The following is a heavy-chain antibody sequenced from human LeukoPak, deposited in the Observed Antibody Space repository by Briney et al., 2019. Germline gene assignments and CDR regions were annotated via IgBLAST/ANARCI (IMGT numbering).Heavy chain of an antibody. CDR3: ARRGFYDTSGYLFDH. Sequence: GGSLRLSCEASGFTFSSYEMNWVRQAPGKGLEWVSYISTSGSPIYYGNSVKGRFTISRDNAKNSLYLQMNSLRAEDTALYYCARRGFYDTSGYLFDHWGQGTLVTVSS. CDR2: ISTSGSPI. CDR1: GFTFSSYE. J-gene: IGHJ4*02. D-gene: IGHD3-22*01. V-gene: IGHV3-48*03.